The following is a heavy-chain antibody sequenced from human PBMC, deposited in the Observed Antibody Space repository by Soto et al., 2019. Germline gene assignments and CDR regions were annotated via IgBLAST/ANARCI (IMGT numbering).Heavy chain of an antibody. D-gene: IGHD2-15*01. J-gene: IGHJ4*02. CDR2: ISYDGRNK. CDR1: GFTFSNYG. V-gene: IGHV3-30*18. CDR3: AKDRGALRWSEEHYYFDY. Sequence: SLRLSCAASGFTFSNYGMHWVRQAPGKGLEWVAVISYDGRNKNYADAVRGRFTISRDNSKNTLYLETNSLRAEDTAVYYCAKDRGALRWSEEHYYFDYWGQGTLVTVSS.